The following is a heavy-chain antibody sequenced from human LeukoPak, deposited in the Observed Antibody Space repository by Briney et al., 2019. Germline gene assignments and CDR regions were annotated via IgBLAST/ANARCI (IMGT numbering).Heavy chain of an antibody. Sequence: PSETLSLTCTVSGYSISSGYYWGWIRQPPGKGLEWIGSIYYSGSTYYNPSLKSRVTISVDTSKNQFSLKLSSVTAADTAVYYCARDPSMVRGVIPKPSPAYYFDYWGQGTLVTVSS. J-gene: IGHJ4*02. CDR1: GYSISSGYY. CDR3: ARDPSMVRGVIPKPSPAYYFDY. V-gene: IGHV4-38-2*02. D-gene: IGHD3-10*01. CDR2: IYYSGST.